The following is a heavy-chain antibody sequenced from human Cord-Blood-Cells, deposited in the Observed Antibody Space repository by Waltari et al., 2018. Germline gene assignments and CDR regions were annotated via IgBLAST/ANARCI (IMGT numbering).Heavy chain of an antibody. CDR1: GGTFSSYA. CDR2: IIPIFGTA. CDR3: ARDSISYDFWSGYNWYFDL. D-gene: IGHD3-3*01. Sequence: QVQLVQSGAEVKKPGSSVKVSCKASGGTFSSYAISWVRQAPGQGLEWMGGIIPIFGTANYAQKFQGRVTITADESMSTAYMELSSLRSEDTAVYYCARDSISYDFWSGYNWYFDLWGRGTLVTVSS. J-gene: IGHJ2*01. V-gene: IGHV1-69*01.